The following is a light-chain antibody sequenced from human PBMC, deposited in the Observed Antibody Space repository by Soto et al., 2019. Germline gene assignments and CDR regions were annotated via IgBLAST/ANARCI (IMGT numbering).Light chain of an antibody. V-gene: IGKV1-12*02. CDR2: TAS. CDR1: QGISSR. CDR3: QQYNGYSSVT. J-gene: IGKJ4*01. Sequence: DIQMTQSPSSVSASVGDRVTITCRASQGISSRLAWYQQKPGKAPKLLIYTASSLQSGVPSRFSGSGSGTEFTLAISSLQPDDFATYYCQQYNGYSSVTFGGGTKVDIK.